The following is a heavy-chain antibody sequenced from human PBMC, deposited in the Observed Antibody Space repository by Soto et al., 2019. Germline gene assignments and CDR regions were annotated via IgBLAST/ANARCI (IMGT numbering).Heavy chain of an antibody. V-gene: IGHV1-24*01. CDR1: GYTLTELS. CDR2: FDPEDGET. CDR3: ATGRRDGYNYVY. Sequence: GASVKVSCKVSGYTLTELSMHWVRQAPGKGLEWMGGFDPEDGETIYAQKFQGRVTMTEDTSTDTAYKELSSLRSEDTAVYYCATGRRDGYNYVYWGQGTLVTVSS. D-gene: IGHD5-12*01. J-gene: IGHJ4*02.